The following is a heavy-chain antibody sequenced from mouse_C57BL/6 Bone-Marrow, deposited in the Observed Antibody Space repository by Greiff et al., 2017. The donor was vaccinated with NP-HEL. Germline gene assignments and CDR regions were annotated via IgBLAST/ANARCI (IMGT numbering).Heavy chain of an antibody. CDR3: ARTGSAGYVYYAMDY. CDR1: GYTFTSYW. Sequence: QVQLQQPGAELVMPGASVKLSCKASGYTFTSYWMHWVKQRPGQGLEWIGEIDPSDSYTNYNQKFKGKSTLTVDKSSSTAYMQLSSLTSEDSAVYYCARTGSAGYVYYAMDYWGQGTSVTVSS. J-gene: IGHJ4*01. D-gene: IGHD3-2*02. CDR2: IDPSDSYT. V-gene: IGHV1-69*01.